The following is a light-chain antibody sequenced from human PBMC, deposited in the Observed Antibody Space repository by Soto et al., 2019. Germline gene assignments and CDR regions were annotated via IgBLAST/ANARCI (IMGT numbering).Light chain of an antibody. J-gene: IGKJ2*01. V-gene: IGKV1-9*01. Sequence: DIQLTQSPSFLSASVGDRVTITCRASRGISSYLAWFQQIPGKSPKLVIYAASTLQPGVPSRFSGGGSGTEFTLTISSLQPEDFATYYCQQLDSYPYTFGQGTKLEIK. CDR2: AAS. CDR1: RGISSY. CDR3: QQLDSYPYT.